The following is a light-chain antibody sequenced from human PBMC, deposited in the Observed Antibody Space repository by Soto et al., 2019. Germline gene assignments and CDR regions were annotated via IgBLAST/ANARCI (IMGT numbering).Light chain of an antibody. CDR1: QRVLYSSNNKNY. CDR2: WAS. Sequence: DIVMTQSPDSLAVSLGERAAISCKSSQRVLYSSNNKNYFAWYQQKPGQPPNLLLYWASTRESGVPARISGSGFGTAFTLTISSLQAEDVAIYYCLQFHSSPLTFGGGAKVEI. CDR3: LQFHSSPLT. V-gene: IGKV4-1*01. J-gene: IGKJ4*01.